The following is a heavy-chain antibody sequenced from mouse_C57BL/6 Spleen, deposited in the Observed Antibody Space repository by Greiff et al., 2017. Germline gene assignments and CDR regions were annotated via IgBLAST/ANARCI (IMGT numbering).Heavy chain of an antibody. CDR3: AREGAYCGYDEGFAY. CDR1: GYTFTSYW. J-gene: IGHJ3*01. D-gene: IGHD2-9*01. Sequence: QVQLQQPGTELVKPGASVKLSCKASGYTFTSYWMHWVKQRPGQGLEWIGNINPSNGGTNYNEKFKSKATLTVDKSSSTAYMQLSSLTSEDSAVYYCAREGAYCGYDEGFAYWGQGTLVTVSA. CDR2: INPSNGGT. V-gene: IGHV1-53*01.